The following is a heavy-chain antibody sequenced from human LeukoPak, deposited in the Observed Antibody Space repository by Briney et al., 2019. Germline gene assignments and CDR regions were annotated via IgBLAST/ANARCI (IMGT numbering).Heavy chain of an antibody. CDR2: ISSSSSYI. V-gene: IGHV3-21*04. J-gene: IGHJ4*02. D-gene: IGHD3-22*01. Sequence: GGSLRLSCAASGFTFSSYSMNWVRQAPGKGLEWVSSISSSSSYIYYADSVKGRFTVARYNAKNTLYLQMNSLRAEDTAVYYCAKDLVEYYYDSSGRGVFDYWGQGTLVTVSS. CDR3: AKDLVEYYYDSSGRGVFDY. CDR1: GFTFSSYS.